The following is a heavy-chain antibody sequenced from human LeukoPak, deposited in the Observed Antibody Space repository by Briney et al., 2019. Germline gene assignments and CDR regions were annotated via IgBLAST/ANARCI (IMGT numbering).Heavy chain of an antibody. CDR3: AREGSLDYGDYSYYFDY. CDR2: ISYDGSNK. J-gene: IGHJ4*02. CDR1: GFPFSSYA. Sequence: GGSLRLSCAASGFPFSSYAMHWVRQAPGKGLEWVAVISYDGSNKYYADSVKGRFTISRDNPKNTLYLQMNSLRAEDTAVYYCAREGSLDYGDYSYYFDYWGQGTLVTVSS. D-gene: IGHD4-17*01. V-gene: IGHV3-30*01.